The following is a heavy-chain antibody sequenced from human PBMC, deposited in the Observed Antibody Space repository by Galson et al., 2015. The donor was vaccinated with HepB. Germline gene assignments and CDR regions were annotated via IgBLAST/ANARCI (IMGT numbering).Heavy chain of an antibody. CDR1: GYTFTNYY. V-gene: IGHV1-46*01. J-gene: IGHJ5*01. CDR2: INPNGGRT. Sequence: SVKVSCKASGYTFTNYYMHWVRQAPGQGLEWMGIINPNGGRTTYAQKFQGRVTMTTDTSTNTAYMELRSLRTDDTAVYYCARARYATSPPDSWGQGTLLTVSS. D-gene: IGHD2-2*01. CDR3: ARARYATSPPDS.